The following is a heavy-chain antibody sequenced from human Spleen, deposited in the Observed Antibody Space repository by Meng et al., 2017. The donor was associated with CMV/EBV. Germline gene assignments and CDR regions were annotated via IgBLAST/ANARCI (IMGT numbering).Heavy chain of an antibody. CDR3: ARDRLIYYDSSGIPTYFDY. CDR2: IYYSGST. CDR1: GGSISSYY. J-gene: IGHJ4*02. D-gene: IGHD3-22*01. Sequence: SETLSLTCTVSGGSISSYYWSWIRQPPGKRLEWIGYIYYSGSTNYNPSLKSRVTISLDTSKNQFSLNLTSVTAADTAVYYCARDRLIYYDSSGIPTYFDYWGQGTLVTVSS. V-gene: IGHV4-59*01.